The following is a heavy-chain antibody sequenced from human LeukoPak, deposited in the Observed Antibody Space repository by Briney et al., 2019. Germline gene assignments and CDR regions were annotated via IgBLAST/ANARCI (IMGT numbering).Heavy chain of an antibody. CDR2: IRNDGHDT. V-gene: IGHV3-74*01. Sequence: GGSLRLSCAASGFAFSSYWMHWVRQAPGQGLVSVSRIRNDGHDTSYADSVKGRFTISRDNAKNTVYLQMNSLRAEDMAVYYCARDPSSGWLNLDFWGQGILVTVSS. D-gene: IGHD6-19*01. CDR1: GFAFSSYW. J-gene: IGHJ4*02. CDR3: ARDPSSGWLNLDF.